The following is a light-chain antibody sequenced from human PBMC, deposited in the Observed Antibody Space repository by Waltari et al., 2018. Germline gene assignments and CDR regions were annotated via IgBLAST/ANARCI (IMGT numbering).Light chain of an antibody. CDR2: VNSDGSH. CDR3: QTGGHGTWV. Sequence: QLVLTQSPSASASLGASVKPTCTLDSGHSNNIVAWLQRRPEKGPRYLMKVNSDGSHTKGDDIPDRFSGPSSGPGRYLTISSLQSEDEADYYCQTGGHGTWVFGGGTKLTVV. CDR1: SGHSNNI. V-gene: IGLV4-69*01. J-gene: IGLJ3*02.